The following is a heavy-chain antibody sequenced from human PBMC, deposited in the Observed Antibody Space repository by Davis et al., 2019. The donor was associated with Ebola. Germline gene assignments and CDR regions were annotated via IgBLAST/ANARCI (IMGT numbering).Heavy chain of an antibody. V-gene: IGHV3-23*01. J-gene: IGHJ4*02. CDR3: AKDSGQNYYDSSGYFDY. CDR2: ISGGGADT. Sequence: GESLKISCAASGFTFSDYAMSWVRQALGKGLEWVSAISGGGADTYYGDSVKGRFTISRDNSKNTLFLQMNSLRVEDTAVYFCAKDSGQNYYDSSGYFDYWGQGTLVTVSS. D-gene: IGHD3-22*01. CDR1: GFTFSDYA.